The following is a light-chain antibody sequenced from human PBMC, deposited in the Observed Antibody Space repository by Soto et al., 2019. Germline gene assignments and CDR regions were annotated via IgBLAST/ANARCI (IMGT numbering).Light chain of an antibody. Sequence: DIQMTQSPSTLSASVGDRVTFTCRASQSISSWLAWYQQKPGKAPKLLIYKASSLESGVPSRFSGSGSGTDFTLSISSLEPEDFAVYYCQQRTDRPPWTFGQGTKVDIK. CDR1: QSISSW. CDR3: QQRTDRPPWT. V-gene: IGKV1-5*03. CDR2: KAS. J-gene: IGKJ1*01.